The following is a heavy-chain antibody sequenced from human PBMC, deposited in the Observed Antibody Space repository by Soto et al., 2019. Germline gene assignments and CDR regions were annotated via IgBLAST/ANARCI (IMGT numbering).Heavy chain of an antibody. J-gene: IGHJ5*02. Sequence: SETLSLTCAVYGGSFSGYYWSWIRQPPGKGLEWIGEINHSGSTNYNPSLKSRVTISVDTSKNQFSLKLSSVTAADTAVYYCARAMDTAMTSKDNWFDPWGQGTLVTVSS. D-gene: IGHD5-18*01. V-gene: IGHV4-34*01. CDR3: ARAMDTAMTSKDNWFDP. CDR1: GGSFSGYY. CDR2: INHSGST.